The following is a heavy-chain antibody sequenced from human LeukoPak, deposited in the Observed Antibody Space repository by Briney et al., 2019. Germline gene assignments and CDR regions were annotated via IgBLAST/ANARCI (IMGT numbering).Heavy chain of an antibody. D-gene: IGHD3-3*01. V-gene: IGHV1-18*01. Sequence: GASVKVSCTASGYTFTSYGISWVRQAPGQGLEWMGWISAYNGNTNYAQKLQGRVTMTTDTSTSTAYMELRSLRSDDTAVYYCARDPRITIFGVVTRTLDYWGQGTLVTVSS. CDR1: GYTFTSYG. CDR3: ARDPRITIFGVVTRTLDY. CDR2: ISAYNGNT. J-gene: IGHJ4*02.